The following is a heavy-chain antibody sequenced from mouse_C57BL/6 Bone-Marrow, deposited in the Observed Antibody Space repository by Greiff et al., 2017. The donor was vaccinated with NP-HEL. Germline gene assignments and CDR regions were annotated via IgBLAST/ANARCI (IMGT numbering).Heavy chain of an antibody. Sequence: VQLQQSGAELVRPGTSVKLSCKASGYTFTSYWMHWVKQRPGQGLEWIGVIDPSDSYTNYNQKFKGKATLTVDTSSSTAYMQLSSLTSEDSAVYYCVYSNYDYAMDYWGQGTSVTVSS. CDR1: GYTFTSYW. CDR3: VYSNYDYAMDY. J-gene: IGHJ4*01. CDR2: IDPSDSYT. V-gene: IGHV1-59*01. D-gene: IGHD2-5*01.